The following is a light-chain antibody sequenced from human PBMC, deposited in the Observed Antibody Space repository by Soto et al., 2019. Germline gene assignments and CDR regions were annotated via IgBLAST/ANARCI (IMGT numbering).Light chain of an antibody. J-gene: IGKJ3*01. CDR3: QEYETLFS. V-gene: IGKV1-33*01. CDR1: QDIINY. Sequence: DIKMTQSPSSLSASVGDRVTITCQASQDIINYLNWYQQKPGKAPKLLIYDASNLEAGVPSRFSGSGSGTHFPLTISSLQPEDIATYYCQEYETLFSFGPGTKVDIK. CDR2: DAS.